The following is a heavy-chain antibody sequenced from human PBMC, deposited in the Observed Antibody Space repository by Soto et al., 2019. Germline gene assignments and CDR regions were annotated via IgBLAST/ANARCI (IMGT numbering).Heavy chain of an antibody. D-gene: IGHD4-17*01. CDR1: GYTFTSYG. Sequence: ASVKVSCKASGYTFTSYGISWVRQAPGQGLEWMGWISAYNGNTNYAQKLQGRVTMTTDTSTSTAYMELRSLRSDDTAMYYCARVPHDYGDYAAFDIWGQGTMVTVSS. CDR3: ARVPHDYGDYAAFDI. V-gene: IGHV1-18*01. J-gene: IGHJ3*02. CDR2: ISAYNGNT.